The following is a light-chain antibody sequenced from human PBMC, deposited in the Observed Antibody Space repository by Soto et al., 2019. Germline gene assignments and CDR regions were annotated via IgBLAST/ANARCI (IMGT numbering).Light chain of an antibody. J-gene: IGKJ4*01. CDR2: WAS. Sequence: EIVVTPSPDSLAVSLGESATINCKSSQSVLYSSNNKNYLAWYQQKPRQPPKLLIYWASTRESGVPDRFSGSGSGTDFTLTISSLQAEDVAVYYCQQYYNTPLTFGGGTKMDIK. CDR1: QSVLYSSNNKNY. V-gene: IGKV4-1*01. CDR3: QQYYNTPLT.